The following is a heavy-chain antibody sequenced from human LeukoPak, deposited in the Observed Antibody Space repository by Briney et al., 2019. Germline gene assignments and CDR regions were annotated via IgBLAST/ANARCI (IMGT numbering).Heavy chain of an antibody. CDR3: ARHPDCTRTSCYVDYYGMDV. CDR2: INPGDSDT. D-gene: IGHD2-2*01. Sequence: GESLKISCKGSGYRFTSYWIGWVRQMPGKGLEWMGIINPGDSDTRYSPSFQGQVTISADKSTSTAYLQWSSLKASDTAMYYCARHPDCTRTSCYVDYYGMDVWGQGTTVTVSS. J-gene: IGHJ6*02. V-gene: IGHV5-51*01. CDR1: GYRFTSYW.